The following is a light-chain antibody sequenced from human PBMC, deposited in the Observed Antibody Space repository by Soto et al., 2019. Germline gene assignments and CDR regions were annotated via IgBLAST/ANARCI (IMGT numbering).Light chain of an antibody. J-gene: IGKJ1*01. CDR2: RAS. CDR3: KDYHNWPPST. V-gene: IGKV3-15*01. Sequence: EIVMTQSPATLSVSPGERATLSCRASQSVSSNLAWYQQKPGQAPRLLIYRASTMATGIPARFSGSGSGTDFSLTITILQSEDFAVYDYKDYHNWPPSTFGQGTKVEIK. CDR1: QSVSSN.